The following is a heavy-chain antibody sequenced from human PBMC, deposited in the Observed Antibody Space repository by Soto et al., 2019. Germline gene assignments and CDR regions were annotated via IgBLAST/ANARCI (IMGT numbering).Heavy chain of an antibody. CDR3: ARDRYYYGSGSFYFDY. Sequence: SETLSLTCTVSGGSVSSGSYYWSWIRQPPGKGLEWIGYIYYSGSTNYNPSLKSRVTISVDTSKNQFSLKLSSVTAADTAVYYCARDRYYYGSGSFYFDYWGQGTMVTVYS. J-gene: IGHJ4*02. CDR1: GGSVSSGSYY. CDR2: IYYSGST. V-gene: IGHV4-61*01. D-gene: IGHD3-10*01.